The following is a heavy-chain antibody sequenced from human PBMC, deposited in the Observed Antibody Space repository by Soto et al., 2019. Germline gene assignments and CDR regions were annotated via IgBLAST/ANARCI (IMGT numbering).Heavy chain of an antibody. CDR3: VRDDFGLGIHH. J-gene: IGHJ4*02. D-gene: IGHD1-1*01. Sequence: TGGALRLSCEASGFNFTKAWISWVRQALGKGLEYIGRFKSMADGEATDYAAHVKGRFTISRDDSENTLYMLMNSLKTEDTGVYYCVRDDFGLGIHHWGLGTLVTVS. CDR2: FKSMADGEAT. V-gene: IGHV3-15*01. CDR1: GFNFTKAW.